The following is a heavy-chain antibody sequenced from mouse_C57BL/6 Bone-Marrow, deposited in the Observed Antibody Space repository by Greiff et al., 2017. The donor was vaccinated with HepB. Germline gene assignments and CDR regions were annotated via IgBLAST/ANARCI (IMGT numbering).Heavy chain of an antibody. V-gene: IGHV5-4*01. J-gene: IGHJ3*01. Sequence: DVQLVESGGGLVKPGGSLKLSCAASGFTFSSYAMSWVRQTPEKRLEWVATISDGGSYTYYPDNVKGRFTISRDNAKNNLYLQMSHLKSEDTAMYYCARDQAYDYDWFAYWGQGTLVTVSA. D-gene: IGHD2-4*01. CDR1: GFTFSSYA. CDR3: ARDQAYDYDWFAY. CDR2: ISDGGSYT.